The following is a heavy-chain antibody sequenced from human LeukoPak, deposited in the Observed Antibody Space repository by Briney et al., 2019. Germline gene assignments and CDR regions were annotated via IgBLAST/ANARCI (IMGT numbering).Heavy chain of an antibody. V-gene: IGHV3-21*04. CDR1: GFTFSSYS. J-gene: IGHJ4*02. D-gene: IGHD5-18*01. Sequence: PGGSLRLSCAASGFTFSSYSMNWVRQAPGKGLEWVSSISSSSNYIYYADSVKGRFTMSRDHAKNSLYLQMNSLRAEDTAVYYCAREEDTAMAFDYWGQGTLVTVSS. CDR2: ISSSSNYI. CDR3: AREEDTAMAFDY.